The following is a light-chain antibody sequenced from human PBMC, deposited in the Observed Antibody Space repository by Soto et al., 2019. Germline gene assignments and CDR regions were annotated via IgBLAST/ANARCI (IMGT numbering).Light chain of an antibody. CDR3: QKYNSAPLT. J-gene: IGKJ4*01. CDR2: AAS. V-gene: IGKV1-27*01. CDR1: QGIGVY. Sequence: DIQMTQSPTSVSASLGDRVTITCRASQGIGVYLAWFQQKPGNVPKLLIYAASTLQSGVPSRFSGSGSGTDFTLTISSLQPEDVATYYCQKYNSAPLTFGGGTKVEIK.